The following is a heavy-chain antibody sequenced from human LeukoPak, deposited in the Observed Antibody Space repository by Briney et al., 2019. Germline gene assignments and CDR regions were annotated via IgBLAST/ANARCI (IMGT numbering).Heavy chain of an antibody. D-gene: IGHD4-17*01. V-gene: IGHV3-11*06. CDR2: ISSSSSYT. Sequence: PGGSLRLSCAASGFTFSDYYMSWIRQAPGKGLEWVSYISSSSSYTNYADSVKGRFTISRDNAKNTLYLQMNSLRAEDTAVYYCAREVSGDPWYNWFDPWGQGTLVTVSS. CDR1: GFTFSDYY. CDR3: AREVSGDPWYNWFDP. J-gene: IGHJ5*02.